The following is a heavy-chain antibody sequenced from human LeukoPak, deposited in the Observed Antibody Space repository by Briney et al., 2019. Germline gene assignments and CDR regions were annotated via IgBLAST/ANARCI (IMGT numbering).Heavy chain of an antibody. D-gene: IGHD1-20*01. V-gene: IGHV3-20*04. Sequence: GGSLRLSCAVSGFTFDDYGMSWVRHVPGKRLEWVAGINWNGAGTLYSDSVKGRFTISRDNSKNSLYLQMNTLRAEDTALYYCARAPRYNWNDGYFDYWGQGTLVTVSS. CDR3: ARAPRYNWNDGYFDY. J-gene: IGHJ4*02. CDR1: GFTFDDYG. CDR2: INWNGAGT.